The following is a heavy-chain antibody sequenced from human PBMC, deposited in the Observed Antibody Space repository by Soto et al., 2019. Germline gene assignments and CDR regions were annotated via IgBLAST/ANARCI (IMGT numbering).Heavy chain of an antibody. Sequence: SETLSLTCTVSGGSISSSSYYWGWIRQPPGKGLEWIGRIYYSGSTYYNPSLKSRVTISVDTSKNQFSLKLSSVTAADTAVYYCARLEQQLEIYYYYYYGMDVWGQGTTVTVSS. J-gene: IGHJ6*02. D-gene: IGHD6-13*01. CDR3: ARLEQQLEIYYYYYYGMDV. CDR1: GGSISSSSYY. CDR2: IYYSGST. V-gene: IGHV4-39*01.